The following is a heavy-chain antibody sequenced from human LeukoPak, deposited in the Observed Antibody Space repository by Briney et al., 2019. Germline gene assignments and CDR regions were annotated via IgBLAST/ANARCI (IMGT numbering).Heavy chain of an antibody. Sequence: SETLSLTCTVSGGSISSGGYYWSWIRQHPGKGLEWIGYIYYSGSTYYNPSLKSRVTISVDTSKNQFSLKLSSVTAADTAVYYCARDVDTAMFDYWGQGTLVTVSS. CDR1: GGSISSGGYY. CDR3: ARDVDTAMFDY. D-gene: IGHD5-18*01. CDR2: IYYSGST. V-gene: IGHV4-31*03. J-gene: IGHJ4*02.